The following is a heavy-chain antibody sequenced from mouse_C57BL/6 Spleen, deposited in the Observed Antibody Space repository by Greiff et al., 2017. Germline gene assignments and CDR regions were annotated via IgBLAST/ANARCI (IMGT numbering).Heavy chain of an antibody. J-gene: IGHJ3*01. CDR3: ARGDYSNVAWFAY. CDR2: IDPSDSYT. V-gene: IGHV1-69*01. CDR1: GYTFTSYW. Sequence: QVQLQQPGAELVMPGASVKLSCKASGYTFTSYWMHWVKQRPGQGLEWIGEIDPSDSYTNSNQKFKGNSTLTVDESSSTAYMQLSSLTSEDSAVYYCARGDYSNVAWFAYWGQGTLVTVSA. D-gene: IGHD2-5*01.